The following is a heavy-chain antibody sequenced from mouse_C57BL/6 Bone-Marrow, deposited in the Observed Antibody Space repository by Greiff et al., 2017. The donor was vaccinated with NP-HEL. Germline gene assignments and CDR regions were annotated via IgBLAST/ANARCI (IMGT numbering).Heavy chain of an antibody. CDR1: GYTFTSYG. Sequence: ESGAELARPGASVKLSCKASGYTFTSYGISWVKQRTGQGLEWIGEIYPRSGNTYYNEKFKGKATLTADKSSSTAYMELRSLTSEDSAVYFCASYDGYYPDLAYWGQGTLVTVSA. D-gene: IGHD2-3*01. V-gene: IGHV1-81*01. J-gene: IGHJ3*01. CDR3: ASYDGYYPDLAY. CDR2: IYPRSGNT.